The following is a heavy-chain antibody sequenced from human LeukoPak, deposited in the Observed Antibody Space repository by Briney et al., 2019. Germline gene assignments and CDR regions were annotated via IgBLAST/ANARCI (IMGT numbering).Heavy chain of an antibody. V-gene: IGHV4-38-2*02. Sequence: SETLSLTCIVSGYSISSGYYWGWIRQPPGKGLEWIGSIYHSGSTYYNPSLKSRVTMSVDTSKNQFSLKLTSVTAADTAVYYCARVVDYFGSSGYYSAEFDYWGQGTLVTVSS. CDR1: GYSISSGYY. CDR2: IYHSGST. D-gene: IGHD3-22*01. CDR3: ARVVDYFGSSGYYSAEFDY. J-gene: IGHJ4*02.